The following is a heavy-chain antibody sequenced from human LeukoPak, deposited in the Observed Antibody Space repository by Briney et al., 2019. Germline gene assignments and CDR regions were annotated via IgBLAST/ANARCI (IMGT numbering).Heavy chain of an antibody. J-gene: IGHJ4*02. CDR3: ARGPELERFDY. Sequence: SVKVSCKASGGTFSSYAISWVRQAPGQGLEWMGGIIPIFGTANYAQKFQGRVTINTDESTSTAYMELSSLRSEGTAVYYCARGPELERFDYWGQGTLVTVSS. CDR2: IIPIFGTA. V-gene: IGHV1-69*05. D-gene: IGHD1-1*01. CDR1: GGTFSSYA.